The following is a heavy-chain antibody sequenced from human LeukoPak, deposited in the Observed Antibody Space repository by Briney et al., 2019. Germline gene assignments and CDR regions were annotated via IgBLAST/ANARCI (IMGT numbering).Heavy chain of an antibody. CDR1: GFTFSSYA. D-gene: IGHD3-22*01. V-gene: IGHV3-23*01. J-gene: IGHJ3*02. CDR3: AKDRYYYDSSGYSDRHDAFDI. Sequence: GGSLRLSCAASGFTFSSYAVSWVRQAPGKGLEWVSAISGSGGSTYYADSVKGRFTISRDNSKNTLYLQMNSLRAEDTAVYYCAKDRYYYDSSGYSDRHDAFDIWGQGTMVTVSS. CDR2: ISGSGGST.